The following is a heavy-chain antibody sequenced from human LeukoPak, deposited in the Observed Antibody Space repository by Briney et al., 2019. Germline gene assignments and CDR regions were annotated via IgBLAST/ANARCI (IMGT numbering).Heavy chain of an antibody. CDR3: ARAPHYYGSGSYYNEGAFDI. V-gene: IGHV5-51*01. D-gene: IGHD3-10*01. Sequence: GESLQISCKGSGYSFTSYWIGWVRQLPGKGLEWMGIIYPGDSDTRYSPSFQGQVTISADKSISTAYLQWSSLKASDTAMYYCARAPHYYGSGSYYNEGAFDIWGQGTMVTVSS. CDR1: GYSFTSYW. J-gene: IGHJ3*02. CDR2: IYPGDSDT.